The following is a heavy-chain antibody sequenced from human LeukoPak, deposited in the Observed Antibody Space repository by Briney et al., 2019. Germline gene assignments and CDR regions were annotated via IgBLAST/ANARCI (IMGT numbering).Heavy chain of an antibody. Sequence: PGGSLRLSCAASGFTFSSYAMYWVRQAPGKRLQWVSTISDSGGTSYYADSVKGRFTISRDNSKNTLFLQMNSLRAEDTAMYYCAKSFSSGRTYWGQGTLVTVSS. D-gene: IGHD3-10*01. CDR1: GFTFSSYA. J-gene: IGHJ4*02. V-gene: IGHV3-23*01. CDR3: AKSFSSGRTY. CDR2: ISDSGGTS.